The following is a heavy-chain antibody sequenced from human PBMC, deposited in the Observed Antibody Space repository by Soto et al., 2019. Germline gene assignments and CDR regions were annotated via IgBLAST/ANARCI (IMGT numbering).Heavy chain of an antibody. Sequence: VQLVQSGGGLVNPGGSLRLSCAASGFTFSSYSRTWVRQAPGKGLEGVSSISSSISYKYYADSVKGRFTISRDNTKNSLDVEMNSLSAEDTAVYNWARDWVGIAVAGTSGWGDHWGQGTLVTVSS. V-gene: IGHV3-21*01. D-gene: IGHD6-19*01. CDR2: ISSSISYK. J-gene: IGHJ5*02. CDR1: GFTFSSYS. CDR3: ARDWVGIAVAGTSGWGDH.